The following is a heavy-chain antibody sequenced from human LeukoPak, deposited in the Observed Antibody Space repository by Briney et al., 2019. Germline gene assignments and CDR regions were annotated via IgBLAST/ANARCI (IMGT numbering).Heavy chain of an antibody. D-gene: IGHD3-3*01. Sequence: GGSLRLSCAASGFTFSSYAMHWVRQAPGKGLEWVAVISYDGSNKYYADSVKGRFTNSRDNSKNTLYLQMNSLRAEDTAVYYCARDRGFGAYYYYYYMDVWGKGTTVTVSS. CDR3: ARDRGFGAYYYYYYMDV. CDR1: GFTFSSYA. CDR2: ISYDGSNK. J-gene: IGHJ6*03. V-gene: IGHV3-30*01.